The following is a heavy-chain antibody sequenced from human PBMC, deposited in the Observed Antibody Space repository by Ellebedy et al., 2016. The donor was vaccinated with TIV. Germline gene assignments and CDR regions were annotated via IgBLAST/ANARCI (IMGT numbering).Heavy chain of an antibody. V-gene: IGHV3-23*01. D-gene: IGHD4-17*01. CDR2: ISGSGGST. CDR3: AKDQGGYGDYEGYYGMDV. CDR1: GFTFSSYA. Sequence: GESLKISXAASGFTFSSYAMSWVRQAPGKGLEWVSAISGSGGSTYYADSVKGRFTISRDNSKNTLYLQMNSLRAEDTAVYYCAKDQGGYGDYEGYYGMDVWGQGTTVTVSS. J-gene: IGHJ6*02.